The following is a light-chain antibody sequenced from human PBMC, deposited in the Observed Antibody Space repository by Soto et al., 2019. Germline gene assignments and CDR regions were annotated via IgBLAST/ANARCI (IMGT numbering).Light chain of an antibody. Sequence: QSALTQPASVSGSPGQSITISCTGTSSDVGGYNYVSWYQHLPGKAPKLMIYDVSNRPSGVSNRFSGSKSGNTASLTISGLQAEDEADYYCSSYTSSSTVVFRGGTKVTVL. V-gene: IGLV2-14*03. CDR2: DVS. CDR3: SSYTSSSTVV. CDR1: SSDVGGYNY. J-gene: IGLJ2*01.